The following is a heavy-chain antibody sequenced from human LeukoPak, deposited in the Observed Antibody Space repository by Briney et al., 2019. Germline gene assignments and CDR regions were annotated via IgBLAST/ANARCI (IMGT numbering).Heavy chain of an antibody. D-gene: IGHD3-9*01. CDR3: TRLTDYNILTGYYSDY. Sequence: GESLKISCKGSGYSFSNYWISWVRQMPGKGLEWMGRIDPSDSYTKYSPSSLGHVTMSTDKSMTTAYLQWSSLKASDTAMYYCTRLTDYNILTGYYSDYWGQGTLVTVSS. CDR1: GYSFSNYW. J-gene: IGHJ4*02. CDR2: IDPSDSYT. V-gene: IGHV5-10-1*01.